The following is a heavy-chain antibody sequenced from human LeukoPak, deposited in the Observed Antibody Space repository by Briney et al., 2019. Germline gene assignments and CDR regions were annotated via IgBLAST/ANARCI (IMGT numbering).Heavy chain of an antibody. J-gene: IGHJ3*02. Sequence: GGSLRLSCAASGFTFSSYWMHWARQAPGKGLVWVSRINSDGSSTSYADSVKGRFTISRDNAKNTLYLQMNSLRAEDTAVYYCARNRGSGYDSSPGAFDIWGQGTMVTVSS. CDR2: INSDGSST. V-gene: IGHV3-74*01. CDR3: ARNRGSGYDSSPGAFDI. D-gene: IGHD3-22*01. CDR1: GFTFSSYW.